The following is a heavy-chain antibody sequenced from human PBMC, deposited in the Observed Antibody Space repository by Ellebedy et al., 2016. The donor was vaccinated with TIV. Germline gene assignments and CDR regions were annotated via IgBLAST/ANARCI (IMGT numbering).Heavy chain of an antibody. CDR2: FDPEDGET. D-gene: IGHD2-2*01. V-gene: IGHV1-24*01. Sequence: AASVKVSCKVSGYTLTELSMHWVRQAPGKGLEWMGGFDPEDGETIYAQKFPGRVTMTEDTSTDTAYMELSSLRSEDTAVYYCATGTDIVVVPAAMRRAGYYYYGMDVWGQGTTVTVSS. J-gene: IGHJ6*02. CDR1: GYTLTELS. CDR3: ATGTDIVVVPAAMRRAGYYYYGMDV.